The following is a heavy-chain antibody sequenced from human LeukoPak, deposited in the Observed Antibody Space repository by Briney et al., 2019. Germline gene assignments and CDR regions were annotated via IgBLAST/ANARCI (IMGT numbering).Heavy chain of an antibody. CDR1: GGSFSGYY. CDR2: INHSGNT. V-gene: IGHV4-34*01. J-gene: IGHJ4*02. CDR3: AGPGLYRLDY. Sequence: SGTLSLTCAVYGGSFSGYYWSWIRQPPGKGLEWIGEINHSGNTNYNPSPKSRVTISVDTSKNQFSLKLSSVTVADTAVYYCAGPGLYRLDYWGQGTLVTVSS. D-gene: IGHD2-8*01.